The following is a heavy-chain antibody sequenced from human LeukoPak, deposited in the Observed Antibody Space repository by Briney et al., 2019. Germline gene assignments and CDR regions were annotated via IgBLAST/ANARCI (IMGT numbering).Heavy chain of an antibody. J-gene: IGHJ4*02. V-gene: IGHV3-23*01. CDR1: GFTFSGFA. Sequence: GGSLRLSCAASGFTFSGFAMNWVRQAPGKGLEWVSAISGSGGSTYYADSVKGRFTISRDNSKNTLYLQMNSLRAEDTAVYYCAKNSGSYPGGYWGQGTLVTVSS. D-gene: IGHD1-26*01. CDR2: ISGSGGST. CDR3: AKNSGSYPGGY.